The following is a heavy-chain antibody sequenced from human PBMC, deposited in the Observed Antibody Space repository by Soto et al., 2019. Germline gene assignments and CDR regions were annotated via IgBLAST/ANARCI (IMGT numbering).Heavy chain of an antibody. Sequence: GQSLTISCKGSGYSFTSHWIGWVRQMPGKGLEWMGTIHPSDSDTRYSPSFQGQVAISADKSISTAYLQWSSLKASDTAIYYCARPLSPYYYYYGMDVWGQGTTVTVSS. CDR1: GYSFTSHW. J-gene: IGHJ6*02. CDR3: ARPLSPYYYYYGMDV. V-gene: IGHV5-51*01. CDR2: IHPSDSDT.